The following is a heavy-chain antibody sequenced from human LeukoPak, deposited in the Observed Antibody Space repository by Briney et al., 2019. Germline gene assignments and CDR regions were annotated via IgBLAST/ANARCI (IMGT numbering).Heavy chain of an antibody. V-gene: IGHV1-8*01. CDR3: ARGRRCYYDSSGYNFQH. CDR2: MNPNSGNT. CDR1: GYTFTSYD. Sequence: GASVKVSCKASGYTFTSYDINWVRQATGQGLEWMGWMNPNSGNTGYAQKFQGRVTMTRNTSISTAYMELSSLRSEDTAVYYCARGRRCYYDSSGYNFQHWGQGTLVTVSS. D-gene: IGHD3-22*01. J-gene: IGHJ1*01.